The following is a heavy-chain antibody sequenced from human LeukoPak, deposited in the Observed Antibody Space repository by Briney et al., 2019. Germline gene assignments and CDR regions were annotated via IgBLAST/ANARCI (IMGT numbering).Heavy chain of an antibody. D-gene: IGHD3-22*01. CDR3: ARDLGRDRAVDI. V-gene: IGHV1-69*06. Sequence: ASVKVSCKASGGTFSSYAISWVRQAPGQGLEWMGGIIPIFGTANYAQKFQGRVTITADKSTSTAYMELRSLRSDDTAVYYCARDLGRDRAVDIWGQGTMVTVSS. J-gene: IGHJ3*02. CDR2: IIPIFGTA. CDR1: GGTFSSYA.